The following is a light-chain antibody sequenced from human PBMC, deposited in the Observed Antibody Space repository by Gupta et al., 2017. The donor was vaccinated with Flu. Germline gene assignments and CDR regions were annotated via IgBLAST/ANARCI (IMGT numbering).Light chain of an antibody. Sequence: QGDTLRSYYASWYQQKPGQAPVLVIYGKNNRPSGIPDRFSGSSSGNTASLTITGTQAEDEADYYCNSRPIPNGWVFGGGTKVTVL. CDR3: NSRPIPNGWV. CDR1: TLRSYY. V-gene: IGLV3-19*01. CDR2: GKN. J-gene: IGLJ3*02.